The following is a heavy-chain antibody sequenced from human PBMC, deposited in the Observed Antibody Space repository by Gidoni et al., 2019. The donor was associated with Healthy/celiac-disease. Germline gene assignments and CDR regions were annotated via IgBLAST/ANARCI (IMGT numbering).Heavy chain of an antibody. CDR1: GGSISSSSYY. CDR3: ARLEDDAFDI. D-gene: IGHD3-3*01. Sequence: QLQLQESGPGLVKPSETLSLTYTVSGGSISSSSYYWGWIRQPPGKGLEWIGSIYYSGSTYYNPSLKSRVTISVDTSKNQFSLKLSSVTAADTAVYYCARLEDDAFDIWGQGTMVTVSS. CDR2: IYYSGST. J-gene: IGHJ3*02. V-gene: IGHV4-39*01.